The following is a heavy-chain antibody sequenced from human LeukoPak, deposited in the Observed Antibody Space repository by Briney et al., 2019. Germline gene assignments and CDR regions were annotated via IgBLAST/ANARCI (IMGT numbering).Heavy chain of an antibody. CDR2: IYSSGSYI. CDR1: GFTFSTYT. V-gene: IGHV3-21*01. D-gene: IGHD4-17*01. Sequence: GGSLRLSCAASGFTFSTYTMNWVREAPGKGLEWVSSIYSSGSYIYYADSVQGRFTISRDNAKNSLYLQMNSLRAEDTALYYCARDRTTVSSPLDYWGQGTLVIVSS. CDR3: ARDRTTVSSPLDY. J-gene: IGHJ4*02.